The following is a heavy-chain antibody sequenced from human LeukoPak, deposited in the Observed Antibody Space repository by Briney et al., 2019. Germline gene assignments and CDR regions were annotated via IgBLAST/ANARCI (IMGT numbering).Heavy chain of an antibody. Sequence: GGSLRLSCVVSGFTFSDHYMDWVRQAPVKGLEWVGRIRNKANSYTTEYAASVRGRFTISRDDSNNSLYLQMNSLKTEDTAVYYCASPGNPQTRDWGQGTLVTVSS. V-gene: IGHV3-72*01. CDR3: ASPGNPQTRD. CDR1: GFTFSDHY. J-gene: IGHJ4*02. CDR2: IRNKANSYTT.